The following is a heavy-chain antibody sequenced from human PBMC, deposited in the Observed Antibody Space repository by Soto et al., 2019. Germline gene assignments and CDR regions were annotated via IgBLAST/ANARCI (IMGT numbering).Heavy chain of an antibody. D-gene: IGHD3-10*01. CDR3: ASSRDYYGSGSYPD. V-gene: IGHV4-31*03. CDR2: IYYSGST. J-gene: IGHJ4*02. CDR1: GDSISSGGYY. Sequence: SETLSLTCTVSGDSISSGGYYWSWIRQHPGKGLEWIGYIYYSGSTYYNPSLKSRVTISVDTSKNQFSLKLSSVTAADTAVYYCASSRDYYGSGSYPDWGQGTLVTVSS.